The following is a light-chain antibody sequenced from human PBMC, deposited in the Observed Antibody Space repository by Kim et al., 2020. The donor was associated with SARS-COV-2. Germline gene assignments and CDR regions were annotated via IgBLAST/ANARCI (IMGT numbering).Light chain of an antibody. J-gene: IGLJ1*01. CDR2: QDS. V-gene: IGLV3-1*01. CDR3: QAWDSSTATYV. Sequence: PGQTASITCSGDKLENKYACWYQQKPGQSPVLVIYQDSKRTSEIPERFSGSNSGNTATLTISGTQAMDEAYYYCQAWDSSTATYVFGTGTKVTVL. CDR1: KLENKY.